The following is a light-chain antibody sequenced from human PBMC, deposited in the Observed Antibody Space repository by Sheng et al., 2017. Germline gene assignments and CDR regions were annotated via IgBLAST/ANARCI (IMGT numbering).Light chain of an antibody. CDR3: QQTFDLPWT. CDR1: QTIASH. J-gene: IGKJ1*01. CDR2: AAS. V-gene: IGKV1-39*01. Sequence: DIQMTQSPSSLSASVGDRVSISCRTSQTIASHLNWYQLKPGKPPRLLVYAASTLHGGVPSRFTGSGSGTEFTLTISSLQPEDFATYHCQQTFDLPWTFGQGTKVE.